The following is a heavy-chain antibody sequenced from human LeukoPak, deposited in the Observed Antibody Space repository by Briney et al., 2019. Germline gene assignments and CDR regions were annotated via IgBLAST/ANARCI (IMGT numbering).Heavy chain of an antibody. CDR1: GDSINSGHY. Sequence: SETLSLTCGVSGDSINSGHYWGWIRQPPGKGLEWIGSMYHSGSTYYNPSLKSRVTISIDTSKNQFSLKLSSVTAADTAVYYCARLSSSWYYFDYWGQGTLVAVSP. J-gene: IGHJ4*02. D-gene: IGHD6-13*01. CDR3: ARLSSSWYYFDY. CDR2: MYHSGST. V-gene: IGHV4-38-2*01.